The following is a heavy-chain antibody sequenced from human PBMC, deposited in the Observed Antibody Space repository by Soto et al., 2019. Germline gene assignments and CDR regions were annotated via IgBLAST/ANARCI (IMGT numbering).Heavy chain of an antibody. J-gene: IGHJ3*01. CDR2: LLHRGTT. CDR1: GDSISSPKW. D-gene: IGHD6-19*01. Sequence: QVQLQESGPGLVKPSGTLSLTCAVSGDSISSPKWWTWLRQPPGKGLEWIGGLLHRGTTNCNPSLKSGVTLSVDKPQNQFSLALTSVTAADTAIYYCAYSSGWYRHDVWGQGTSVTVSS. V-gene: IGHV4-4*02. CDR3: AYSSGWYRHDV.